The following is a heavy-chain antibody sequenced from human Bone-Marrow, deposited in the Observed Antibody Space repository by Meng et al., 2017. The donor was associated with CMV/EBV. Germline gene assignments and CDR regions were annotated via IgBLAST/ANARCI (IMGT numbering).Heavy chain of an antibody. Sequence: GESLKISCAASGFAFSRYNMHWVRQAPGKGLEWVAVLSYDGDNRSYADSVKGRFTISRDNSKNTLYLQMNSLRPEDSAVYYCARVFLDRLTRGRKFYFDYWGQGTLVTVYS. CDR2: LSYDGDNR. J-gene: IGHJ4*02. CDR3: ARVFLDRLTRGRKFYFDY. CDR1: GFAFSRYN. D-gene: IGHD7-27*01. V-gene: IGHV3-30-3*01.